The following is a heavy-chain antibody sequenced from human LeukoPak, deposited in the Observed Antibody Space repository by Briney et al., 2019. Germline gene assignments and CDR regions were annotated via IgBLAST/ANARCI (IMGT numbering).Heavy chain of an antibody. V-gene: IGHV3-23*01. CDR3: AKTGAQYPAAY. CDR1: GFTFSSYG. CDR2: ISSSGDNT. J-gene: IGHJ4*02. D-gene: IGHD7-27*01. Sequence: PGGSLRLSCAASGFTFSSYGMSWVRQAPGKGLEWVSGISSSGDNTYYADSVKGRFTMSRDNSKNTLYLQMNSLRAEDTAVYYCAKTGAQYPAAYWGQGTLVTVSS.